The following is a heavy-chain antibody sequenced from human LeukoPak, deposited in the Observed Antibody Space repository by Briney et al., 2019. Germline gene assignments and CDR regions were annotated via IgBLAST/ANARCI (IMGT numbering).Heavy chain of an antibody. D-gene: IGHD2-2*01. V-gene: IGHV3-30*02. CDR1: GFTFSSYG. J-gene: IGHJ5*02. CDR3: ATEPFSYCSSTSCSPDP. CDR2: IRYDGSNK. Sequence: GGSLRLSCAASGFTFSSYGMQWVRQAPGKGLEWVAFIRYDGSNKYYADSVKGRFTISRDNSKNTLYLQMNSLRAEDTAVYYCATEPFSYCSSTSCSPDPWGQGTLVTVSS.